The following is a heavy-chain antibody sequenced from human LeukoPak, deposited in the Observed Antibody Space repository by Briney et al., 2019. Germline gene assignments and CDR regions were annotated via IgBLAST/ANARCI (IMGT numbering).Heavy chain of an antibody. CDR1: GDSVSSNSAA. CDR2: TYYRSKLYN. D-gene: IGHD6-19*01. CDR3: ARGAFSDSSGWSRRSYYYYYYGMDV. V-gene: IGHV6-1*01. Sequence: SQTLSLTCAISGDSVSSNSAAWNWIRQSPSRGLEWLGRTYYRSKLYNDYAVSVKSRITINPDTSKNQFSLQLNSVTPEDTAVYYCARGAFSDSSGWSRRSYYYYYYGMDVWGKGTTVTVSS. J-gene: IGHJ6*04.